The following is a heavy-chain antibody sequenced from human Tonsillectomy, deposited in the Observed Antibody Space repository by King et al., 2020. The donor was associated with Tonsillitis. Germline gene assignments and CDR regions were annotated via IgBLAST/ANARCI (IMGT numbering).Heavy chain of an antibody. Sequence: VQLVESGGGVVQPGRSLRLSCAASGFTFSSSGMHWVRQAPGKGLEWVAVIWEDGSNKYYADSVKGRFTISRDNSKDTLFLQMNSLRAEDTAVYYCASVHKSCASNYSSMDVSGRGTTVPVSS. V-gene: IGHV3-33*01. CDR1: GFTFSSSG. CDR2: IWEDGSNK. CDR3: ASVHKSCASNYSSMDV. J-gene: IGHJ6*03.